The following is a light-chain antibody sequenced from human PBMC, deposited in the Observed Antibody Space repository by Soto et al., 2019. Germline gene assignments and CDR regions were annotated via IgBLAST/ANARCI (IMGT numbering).Light chain of an antibody. CDR3: QQDYSYPLT. J-gene: IGKJ4*01. Sequence: AIRMTQSPSSLSASTGDRVTITCRASQGISSYLAWYQQKPGKAPKLLIYAASTLQSGVPSRFSGRGSGTDCTLTISSLQSEDVATYYCQQDYSYPLTFGRGTKGEIK. V-gene: IGKV1-8*01. CDR1: QGISSY. CDR2: AAS.